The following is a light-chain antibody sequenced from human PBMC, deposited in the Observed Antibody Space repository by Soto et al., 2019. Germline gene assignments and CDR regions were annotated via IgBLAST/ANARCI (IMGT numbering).Light chain of an antibody. CDR1: SSDVGGYNY. V-gene: IGLV2-14*01. CDR3: SSYTSSSTPGV. Sequence: QSALTQPASVSGSPGQSITISCTGTSSDVGGYNYVSWYQQHPGIAPKLMIYDVSNRPSGVSNRFSGSKSGNTASLTISGLQAEDEADYYCSSYTSSSTPGVFGGGTKLTVL. CDR2: DVS. J-gene: IGLJ2*01.